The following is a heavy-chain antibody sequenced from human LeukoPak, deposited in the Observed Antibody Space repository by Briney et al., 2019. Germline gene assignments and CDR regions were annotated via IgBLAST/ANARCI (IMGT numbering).Heavy chain of an antibody. CDR3: ARAGPWQIDP. CDR2: IYYSGST. V-gene: IGHV4-59*01. Sequence: SETLSLTYAVSGGSISSYYWSWIRQPPGKGLEWIGYIYYSGSTNYNPSLKSRVTISVDRSKNLFSLKLSSVTTADTAVYYCARAGPWQIDPWGQGTLVTVSS. J-gene: IGHJ5*02. CDR1: GGSISSYY. D-gene: IGHD3-10*01.